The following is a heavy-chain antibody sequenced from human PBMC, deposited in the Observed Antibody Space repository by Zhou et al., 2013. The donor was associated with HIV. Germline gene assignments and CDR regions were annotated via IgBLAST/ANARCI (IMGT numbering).Heavy chain of an antibody. Sequence: QVQLVQSGAEVKKPGSSVKVSCKASGGTFSSYAISWVRQAPGQGLEWMGGIIPIFGTRDYAQKFQGRVTITADGSTSTAYMELSSLRSEDTAVYYCARDSEPARVQYYYYHMDVWGKGDHGQPSP. CDR2: IIPIFGTR. D-gene: IGHD1-1*01. CDR3: ARDSEPARVQYYYYHMDV. J-gene: IGHJ6*03. CDR1: GGTFSSYA. V-gene: IGHV1-69*12.